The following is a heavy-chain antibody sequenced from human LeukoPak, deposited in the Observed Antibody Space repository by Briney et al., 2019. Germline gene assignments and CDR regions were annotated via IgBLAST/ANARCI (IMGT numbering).Heavy chain of an antibody. J-gene: IGHJ4*02. CDR2: IYTSGST. CDR1: GGSISSGSYY. Sequence: PSQTLSLTCTVSGGSISSGSYYWSWIRQPAGKGLEWIGRIYTSGSTYYNPSLKSRVTISVDTSKNQFSLKLSSVTAADTAVYYCARELYSSGWVDYWGQGTLVTVSS. D-gene: IGHD6-19*01. V-gene: IGHV4-61*02. CDR3: ARELYSSGWVDY.